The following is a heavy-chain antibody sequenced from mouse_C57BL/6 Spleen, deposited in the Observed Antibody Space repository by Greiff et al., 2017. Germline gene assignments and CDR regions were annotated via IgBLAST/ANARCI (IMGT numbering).Heavy chain of an antibody. CDR3: ARNGLITTVVATRAMDY. V-gene: IGHV1-80*01. CDR2: IYPGDGDT. CDR1: GYAFSSYW. D-gene: IGHD1-1*01. Sequence: QVQLQQSGAELVKPGASVKISCKASGYAFSSYWMNWVKQRPGKGLEWIGQIYPGDGDTNYNGKFKGKATLTADKSSSTAYMQLSSLTSEDSAVYFCARNGLITTVVATRAMDYWGQGTSVTVSS. J-gene: IGHJ4*01.